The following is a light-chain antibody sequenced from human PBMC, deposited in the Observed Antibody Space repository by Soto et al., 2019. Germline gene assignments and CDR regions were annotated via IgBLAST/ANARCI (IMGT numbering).Light chain of an antibody. Sequence: DIQMTQSPSSLSASVGDRVIITCQASQHISTYLNWYQQKPGKAPKLLIYKASTLKSGVPSRFSGSGSGTEFTLTISSLQPDDFATYYCQHYNSYSEAFGQGTKVDI. CDR2: KAS. J-gene: IGKJ1*01. CDR1: QHISTY. V-gene: IGKV1-5*03. CDR3: QHYNSYSEA.